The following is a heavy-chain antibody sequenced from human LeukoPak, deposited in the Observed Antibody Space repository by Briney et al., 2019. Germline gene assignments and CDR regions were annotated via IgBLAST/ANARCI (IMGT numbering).Heavy chain of an antibody. V-gene: IGHV3-23*01. Sequence: AGGSLRLSCAASGFTFSSYAMSWVRQAPGKGLEWVSAISGSGGSTYYADSVKGRFTISRDNSKNTLYPQMNSLRAEDTAVYYCAKDPSGWYYFDYWGQGTLVTVSS. CDR2: ISGSGGST. D-gene: IGHD6-19*01. CDR1: GFTFSSYA. CDR3: AKDPSGWYYFDY. J-gene: IGHJ4*02.